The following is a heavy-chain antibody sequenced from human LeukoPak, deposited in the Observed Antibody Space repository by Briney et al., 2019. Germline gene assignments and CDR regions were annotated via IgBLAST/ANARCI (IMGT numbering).Heavy chain of an antibody. J-gene: IGHJ6*02. CDR1: GGSFSNYY. V-gene: IGHV4-34*01. CDR3: ARGWGRYCSSSSCSYYYYYGMDV. D-gene: IGHD2-2*01. CDR2: INHSGST. Sequence: SETLSLTCAVYGGSFSNYYWSWIRQPPGKGLEWIGEINHSGSTNYNPSLKSRVTISVDTSNNQFSLKLSSVTAADTAVYYCARGWGRYCSSSSCSYYYYYGMDVWGQGTTVTVSS.